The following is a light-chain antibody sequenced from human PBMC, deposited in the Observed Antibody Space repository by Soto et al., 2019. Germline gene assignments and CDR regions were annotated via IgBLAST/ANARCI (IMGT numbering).Light chain of an antibody. CDR3: QQYGRSGLT. J-gene: IGKJ4*01. Sequence: EIVLTQSPYTLSSSPRERATLSCRASQSVSTNSLAWYQQKPGQAPRPLIYGASSRATGTPDRFSGSGSGADFTLTISRLEPEDFAVYYCQQYGRSGLTFGGGTKVDIK. CDR2: GAS. CDR1: QSVSTNS. V-gene: IGKV3-20*01.